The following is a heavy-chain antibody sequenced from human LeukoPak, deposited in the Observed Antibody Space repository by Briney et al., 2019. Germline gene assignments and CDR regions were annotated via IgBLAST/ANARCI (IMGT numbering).Heavy chain of an antibody. V-gene: IGHV3-7*04. D-gene: IGHD3-10*01. J-gene: IGHJ4*02. Sequence: GGSLRLSCAASGVMFPSYWMTWVRQAPGKGLEWVANIKQDGSEKYYVDSVKGRFTISRDNAKNSVYLQMNSLRAEDTAVYYCARRHHFGFLDSWGQGTQVPLSS. CDR1: GVMFPSYW. CDR3: ARRHHFGFLDS. CDR2: IKQDGSEK.